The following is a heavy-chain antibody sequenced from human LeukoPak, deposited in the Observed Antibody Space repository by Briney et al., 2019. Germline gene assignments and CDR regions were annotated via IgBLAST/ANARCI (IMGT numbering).Heavy chain of an antibody. D-gene: IGHD3-9*01. CDR2: ISGSGGST. CDR3: AKVLRYFDPPQYYFDY. J-gene: IGHJ4*02. V-gene: IGHV3-23*01. Sequence: PGGSLRLSCAASGFTFSSYGMHWVRQAPGKGLEWVSAISGSGGSTYYADSVKGRFTISRDNSKNTLYLQMNSLRAEDTAVYYCAKVLRYFDPPQYYFDYWGQGTLVTVSS. CDR1: GFTFSSYG.